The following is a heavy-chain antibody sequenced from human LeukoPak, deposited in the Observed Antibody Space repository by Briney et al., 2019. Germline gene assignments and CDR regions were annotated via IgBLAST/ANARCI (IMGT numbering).Heavy chain of an antibody. CDR1: GYTFTNYG. Sequence: ASVKVSCKASGYTFTNYGISWVRQAPGQGLEWMAWISTYDHDTNYAQKFRGRVTMTTDTSTSTAYMELRSLGSDDTAVHYCVRDYFCSGGTCDDCFDPWGQGTLVTVSS. CDR3: VRDYFCSGGTCDDCFDP. D-gene: IGHD2-15*01. V-gene: IGHV1-18*01. CDR2: ISTYDHDT. J-gene: IGHJ5*02.